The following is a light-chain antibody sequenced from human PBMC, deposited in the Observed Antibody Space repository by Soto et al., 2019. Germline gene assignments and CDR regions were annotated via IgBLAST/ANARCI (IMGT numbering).Light chain of an antibody. V-gene: IGKV3-11*01. CDR2: ATS. CDR3: QQRSSWPFT. CDR1: QNINSY. J-gene: IGKJ3*01. Sequence: EIVLTQSPAPLSLSPGERATLSCRASQNINSYLAWYQQKPGQAPRPLIYATSNRATGIPARFSGSGSGTDFTLSISSLEPEDFAVYYCQQRSSWPFTFGPGTKVDI.